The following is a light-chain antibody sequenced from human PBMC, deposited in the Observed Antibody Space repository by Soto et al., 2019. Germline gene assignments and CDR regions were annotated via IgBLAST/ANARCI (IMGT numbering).Light chain of an antibody. CDR1: EDINLF. V-gene: IGKV1-33*01. Sequence: QLTQSPSSLSASVGDTVAIICRASEDINLFLNWYQQRPGKAPKLLTYDASTLETGVPSRFRGSGYGTDFTLTITSLQPGDIATYYCQHCHDMPLTFGGGTKVDIK. J-gene: IGKJ4*01. CDR3: QHCHDMPLT. CDR2: DAS.